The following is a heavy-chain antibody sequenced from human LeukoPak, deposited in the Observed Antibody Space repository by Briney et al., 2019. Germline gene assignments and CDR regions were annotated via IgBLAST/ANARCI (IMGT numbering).Heavy chain of an antibody. Sequence: GGSLRLSCTASGFTFSGYGMSWVRQAPGKGLEWVSSISSSGGSTYYADSVKGRFTISRDNSKNTLYLQMNSLSPEDTAVYYCAREDDYYDSSGYYYGWFDPWGQGTLVTVSS. D-gene: IGHD3-22*01. V-gene: IGHV3-23*01. CDR1: GFTFSGYG. J-gene: IGHJ5*02. CDR3: AREDDYYDSSGYYYGWFDP. CDR2: ISSSGGST.